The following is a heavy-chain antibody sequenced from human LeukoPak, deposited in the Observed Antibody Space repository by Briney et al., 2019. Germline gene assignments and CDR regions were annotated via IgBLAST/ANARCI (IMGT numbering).Heavy chain of an antibody. CDR3: AKGPSDTAVATAFDY. Sequence: GGSLRLSCAASGFTFSSYSMNWVRQAPGKGLEWVSSISSSSSYIYYADSVKGRFTISRDNAKNSLYLQMNSLRAEDTAVYYCAKGPSDTAVATAFDYWGQGTLVTVSS. J-gene: IGHJ4*02. D-gene: IGHD5-18*01. V-gene: IGHV3-21*01. CDR1: GFTFSSYS. CDR2: ISSSSSYI.